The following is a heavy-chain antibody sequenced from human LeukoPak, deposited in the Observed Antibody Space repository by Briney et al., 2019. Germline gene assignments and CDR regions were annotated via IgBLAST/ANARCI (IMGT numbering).Heavy chain of an antibody. J-gene: IGHJ4*02. Sequence: GGSLRLSCAASGFTFSSYGMSWVRQAPGKGLEWVSAISGSGGSTYYADSVKGRFTISRDNSNNTLYLQMNSLRAEDTAVYYCAKDLRAVAGPYFDYWGQGTLVTVSS. CDR2: ISGSGGST. V-gene: IGHV3-23*01. CDR1: GFTFSSYG. D-gene: IGHD6-19*01. CDR3: AKDLRAVAGPYFDY.